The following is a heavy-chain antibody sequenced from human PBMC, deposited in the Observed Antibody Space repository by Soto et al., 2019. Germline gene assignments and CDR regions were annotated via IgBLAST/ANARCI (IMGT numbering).Heavy chain of an antibody. CDR3: VRAGYCSGGSCYSGWFDP. V-gene: IGHV4-61*01. J-gene: IGHJ5*02. D-gene: IGHD2-15*01. Sequence: QVQLQESGPGLVKPSETLSLTCTVSGGSVSSGSYYWSWIRQPPGKGLEWIGYIYYSGSTNYNPSLKSRVTISVDTSKNQFSLKLSSVTAADTAVYYCVRAGYCSGGSCYSGWFDPWGQGTLVTVSS. CDR2: IYYSGST. CDR1: GGSVSSGSYY.